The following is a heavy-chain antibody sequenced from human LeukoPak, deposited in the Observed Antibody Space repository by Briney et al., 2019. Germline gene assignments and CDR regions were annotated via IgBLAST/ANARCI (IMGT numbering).Heavy chain of an antibody. CDR1: GYTFTSYG. Sequence: ASVKVSCKASGYTFTSYGISWVRQAPGQGLEWMGWISAYNGNTNYAQKLQGRVTMTTDTSTSTAYMELRSLRSEDTAVYYCARGLKVGATVEVGFDYWGQGTLVTVSS. CDR3: ARGLKVGATVEVGFDY. CDR2: ISAYNGNT. V-gene: IGHV1-18*01. D-gene: IGHD1-26*01. J-gene: IGHJ4*02.